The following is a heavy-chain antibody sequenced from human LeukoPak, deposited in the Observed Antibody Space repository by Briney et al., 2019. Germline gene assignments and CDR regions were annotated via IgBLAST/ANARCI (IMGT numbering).Heavy chain of an antibody. Sequence: PGRSLRLSCAASGFTFSSHGMHWVRQAPGKGLEWVAVIWYDGSNKYYADSVKGRFTISRDNSKNTLYLQMNSLRAEDTAVYYCAREWAVAGDFDYWGQGTLVTVSS. J-gene: IGHJ4*02. CDR1: GFTFSSHG. CDR2: IWYDGSNK. D-gene: IGHD6-19*01. V-gene: IGHV3-33*01. CDR3: AREWAVAGDFDY.